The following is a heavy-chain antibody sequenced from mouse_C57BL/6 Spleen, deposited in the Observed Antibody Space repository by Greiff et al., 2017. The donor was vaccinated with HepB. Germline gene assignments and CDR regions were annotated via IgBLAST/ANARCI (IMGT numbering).Heavy chain of an antibody. CDR1: GFTFSDYG. J-gene: IGHJ1*03. D-gene: IGHD2-12*01. CDR3: ARAPYDWYIDV. CDR2: ISSGSSTI. Sequence: EVMLVESGGGLVKPGGSLKLSCAASGFTFSDYGMHWVRQAPEKGLEWVAYISSGSSTIYYADTVKGRFTISRDNAKNTLFLQMTSLRSEDTALYVCARAPYDWYIDVWGTGTTVTVSS. V-gene: IGHV5-17*01.